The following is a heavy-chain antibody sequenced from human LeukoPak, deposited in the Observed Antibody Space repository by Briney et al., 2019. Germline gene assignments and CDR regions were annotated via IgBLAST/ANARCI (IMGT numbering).Heavy chain of an antibody. V-gene: IGHV1-69*05. Sequence: SVEVSCKASGGTFSSYAISWVRQAPGQGLEWMGRIIPIFGTANYAQKFQGRVTITTDESTSTAYMELSSLRSEDTAVYYCASRAVDYYDSSGYYSRDYGWFRDLDYWGQGTLVTVSS. D-gene: IGHD3-22*01. CDR1: GGTFSSYA. CDR3: ASRAVDYYDSSGYYSRDYGWFRDLDY. J-gene: IGHJ4*02. CDR2: IIPIFGTA.